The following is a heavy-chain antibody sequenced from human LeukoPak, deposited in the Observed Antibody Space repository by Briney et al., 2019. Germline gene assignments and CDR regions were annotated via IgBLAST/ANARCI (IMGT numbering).Heavy chain of an antibody. V-gene: IGHV3-21*01. Sequence: GGSLRLSCAASGFTFSSYSMNWVRQAPGEGLEWVSSISSSSSYIYYADSVKGRFTISRDNAKNSLYLQMNSLRAEDTAVYYCARVNFYDSSGYYVYYFDYWGQGTLVTVSS. D-gene: IGHD3-22*01. CDR2: ISSSSSYI. CDR3: ARVNFYDSSGYYVYYFDY. CDR1: GFTFSSYS. J-gene: IGHJ4*02.